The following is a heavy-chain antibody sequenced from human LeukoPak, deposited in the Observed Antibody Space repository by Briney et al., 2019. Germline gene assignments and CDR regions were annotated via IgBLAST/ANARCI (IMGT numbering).Heavy chain of an antibody. V-gene: IGHV4-59*01. Sequence: SETLSLTCTVSGGSISSYYWSWIRQPPGKGLEWIGYIYYSGYTNYNPSLKSRVTISVDTSKNQFSLKLSSVTAADTAVYYCARGLYSSSTSPHHWGQGTLVTVSS. D-gene: IGHD6-6*01. CDR1: GGSISSYY. CDR2: IYYSGYT. CDR3: ARGLYSSSTSPHH. J-gene: IGHJ5*02.